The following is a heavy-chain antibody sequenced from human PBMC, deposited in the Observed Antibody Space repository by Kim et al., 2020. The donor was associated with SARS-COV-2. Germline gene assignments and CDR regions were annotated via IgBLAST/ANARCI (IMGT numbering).Heavy chain of an antibody. J-gene: IGHJ4*02. Sequence: SETLSLTCTVSGGSISSSSYYWGWIRQPPGKGLEWIGSIYYSGSTYYNPSLKSRVTISVDTSKNQFSLKLSSVTAADTAVYYCARPTVAGYSGYDYYFDYGGRGTLVTVSS. CDR3: ARPTVAGYSGYDYYFDY. CDR1: GGSISSSSYY. V-gene: IGHV4-39*01. D-gene: IGHD5-12*01. CDR2: IYYSGST.